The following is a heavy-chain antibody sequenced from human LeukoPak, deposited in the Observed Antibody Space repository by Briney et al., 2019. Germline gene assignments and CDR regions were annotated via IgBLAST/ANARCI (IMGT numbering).Heavy chain of an antibody. V-gene: IGHV3-33*06. CDR1: GFTFSSYG. D-gene: IGHD1-26*01. Sequence: GGSLRLSCAASGFTFSSYGMHWVRQAPGKGLEWVAVIWYDGSNKYYADSVKGRFTISRDNSKNTLYLQMNSLRAEDTAVYSCAKDTNRGTYFGLFDSWDQGTLVTVSS. CDR2: IWYDGSNK. J-gene: IGHJ4*02. CDR3: AKDTNRGTYFGLFDS.